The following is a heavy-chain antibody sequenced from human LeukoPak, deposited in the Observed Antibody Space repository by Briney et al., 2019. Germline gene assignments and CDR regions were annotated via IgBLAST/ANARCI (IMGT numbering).Heavy chain of an antibody. Sequence: GGPLRLSCAASGLTFSNYWMHWVRQAPGKGLVWVSRIDSDGSSTIYADSVKGRFTISRDNAKNTLYLQMNSLRADDTAVYYCARSSGGPYDYWGQGTLVSVSS. CDR1: GLTFSNYW. CDR2: IDSDGSST. CDR3: ARSSGGPYDY. V-gene: IGHV3-74*01. J-gene: IGHJ4*02. D-gene: IGHD3-16*01.